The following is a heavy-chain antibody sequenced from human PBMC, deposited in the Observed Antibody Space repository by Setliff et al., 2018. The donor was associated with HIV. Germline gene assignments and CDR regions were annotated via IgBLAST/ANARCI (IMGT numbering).Heavy chain of an antibody. CDR1: GGSISSSHTY. D-gene: IGHD6-13*01. CDR2: IFKTGHT. V-gene: IGHV4-39*01. Sequence: KASETLSLTCTVSGGSISSSHTYWGWIRQPPGKGLEWIGSIFKTGHTYYNPSLKSRVTISVDTSKNQFSLRLTSVTAADTAVYYCARSPAAEGYWGQGTLVTVSS. CDR3: ARSPAAEGY. J-gene: IGHJ4*02.